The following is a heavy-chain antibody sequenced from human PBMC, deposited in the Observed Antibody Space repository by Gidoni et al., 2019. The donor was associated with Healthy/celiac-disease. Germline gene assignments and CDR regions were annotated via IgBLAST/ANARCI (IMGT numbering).Heavy chain of an antibody. CDR3: ARVFTIFGVVIHGMDV. Sequence: QVQLVESGGGVVQPGRSLRLSYPASGFSFTRYAMHWVRQAPGKGLAWVAVISYDGSNKYYADSVKGRFTISRDNSKNTLYLQMNSLRADDTAVYYCARVFTIFGVVIHGMDVWGQGTTVTVSS. CDR1: GFSFTRYA. D-gene: IGHD3-3*01. V-gene: IGHV3-30*04. CDR2: ISYDGSNK. J-gene: IGHJ6*02.